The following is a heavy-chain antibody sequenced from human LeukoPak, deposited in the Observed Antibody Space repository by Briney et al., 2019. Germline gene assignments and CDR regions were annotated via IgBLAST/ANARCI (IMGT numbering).Heavy chain of an antibody. V-gene: IGHV1-46*01. Sequence: ASVKVSCKASGYTFTSYYMHWVRQAPGQGLEWMGIINPSGGSTSYAQKFQGRVTMTRDMSTSTAYMELSRLRSEDTAVYYCARDGGGYQGTYYYYYHMDVWGKGTTVTVSS. CDR3: ARDGGGYQGTYYYYYHMDV. CDR1: GYTFTSYY. J-gene: IGHJ6*03. D-gene: IGHD3-22*01. CDR2: INPSGGST.